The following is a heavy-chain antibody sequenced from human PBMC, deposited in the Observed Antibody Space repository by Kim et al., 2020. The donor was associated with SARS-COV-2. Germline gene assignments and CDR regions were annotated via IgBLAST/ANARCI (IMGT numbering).Heavy chain of an antibody. Sequence: SVKVSCKASGGTFSSYAISWVRQAPGQGLEWMGGIIPIFGTANYAQKFQGRVTITADESTSTAYMELSSLRSEDTAVYYCARYLNYDPTHRWFDPWGQGTLVTVSS. CDR1: GGTFSSYA. CDR3: ARYLNYDPTHRWFDP. CDR2: IIPIFGTA. D-gene: IGHD3-3*01. V-gene: IGHV1-69*13. J-gene: IGHJ5*02.